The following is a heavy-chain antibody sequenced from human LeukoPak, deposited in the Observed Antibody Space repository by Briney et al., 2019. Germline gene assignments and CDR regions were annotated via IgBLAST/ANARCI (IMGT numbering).Heavy chain of an antibody. J-gene: IGHJ6*03. Sequence: GGSLRLSCAASGFTFSGSLIHWVRQASGKGLEWVGLVRSKDNSYATSYSASVKGRFTISRDDSKNTAYLQMNSLKTEDTAIYYCTSRGNYDSSYYMDAWGKGTTVTVSS. V-gene: IGHV3-73*01. D-gene: IGHD3-22*01. CDR3: TSRGNYDSSYYMDA. CDR1: GFTFSGSL. CDR2: VRSKDNSYAT.